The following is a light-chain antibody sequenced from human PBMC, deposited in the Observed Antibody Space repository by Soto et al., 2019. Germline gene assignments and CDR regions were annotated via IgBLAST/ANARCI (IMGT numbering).Light chain of an antibody. CDR1: QSVSSN. J-gene: IGKJ1*01. CDR3: QQYNNWPRT. V-gene: IGKV3-15*01. CDR2: GAS. Sequence: EIVMTPSPATLSLSPGERATLSCRASQSVSSNLAWYQQKPGQAPRLLIYGASTRATGIPARFSGSGSGTDFTLTISSLQSEDVAVYYCQQYNNWPRTFGQGTKVEIK.